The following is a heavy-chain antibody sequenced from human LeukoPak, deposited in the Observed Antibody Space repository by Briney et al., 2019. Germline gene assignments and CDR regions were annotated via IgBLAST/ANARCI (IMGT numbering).Heavy chain of an antibody. J-gene: IGHJ4*02. D-gene: IGHD4-17*01. CDR2: IYTSGST. CDR1: GGSISSYY. V-gene: IGHV4-4*07. Sequence: SETLSLTCTVSGGSISSYYWSWIRQPAGKGLEWIGRIYTSGSTNYNPSLKSRVTISADTSKNQFSLKLSSVTAADTAVYYCARGVEDDYGDYLPYYFDYWGQGTLVTVSS. CDR3: ARGVEDDYGDYLPYYFDY.